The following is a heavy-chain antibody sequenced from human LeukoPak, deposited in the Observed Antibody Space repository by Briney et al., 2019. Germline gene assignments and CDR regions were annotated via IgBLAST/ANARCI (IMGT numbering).Heavy chain of an antibody. V-gene: IGHV3-30*02. D-gene: IGHD4/OR15-4a*01. Sequence: GGSLRLSCAASAFTFSTYAMHWVRQASGKGLEWVAYIRYDASSNYYADSVKGRFTISRDNSKSTLYLQMNSLRPEDTAVYYCAKDSMGGSSMTIYMDVWGKGTTVTVAS. CDR3: AKDSMGGSSMTIYMDV. J-gene: IGHJ6*03. CDR1: AFTFSTYA. CDR2: IRYDASSN.